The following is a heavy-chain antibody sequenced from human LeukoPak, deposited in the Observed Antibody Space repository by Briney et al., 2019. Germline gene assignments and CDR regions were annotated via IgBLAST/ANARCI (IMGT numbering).Heavy chain of an antibody. CDR1: GITLSNYG. J-gene: IGHJ4*02. D-gene: IGHD3-22*01. Sequence: GGSLRLSCAVSGITLSNYGMTWVRQAPGKGLEWVSAISGSGGSTYYADSVKGRFTISRDNSKNTLYLQMNSLRAEDPAVYYCARNYYDSSGYYYYFDYWGQGTLVTVSS. CDR2: ISGSGGST. V-gene: IGHV3-23*01. CDR3: ARNYYDSSGYYYYFDY.